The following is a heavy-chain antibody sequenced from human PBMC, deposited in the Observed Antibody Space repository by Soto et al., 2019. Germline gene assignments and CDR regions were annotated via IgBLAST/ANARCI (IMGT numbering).Heavy chain of an antibody. V-gene: IGHV3-9*01. D-gene: IGHD3-22*01. CDR3: AKDMRRERGITMIVVVITRHDAFDI. CDR1: GFTFDDYA. J-gene: IGHJ3*02. Sequence: QSGGSLRLSCAASGFTFDDYAMHWVRQAPGKGPEWVSGISWNSGSIGYADSVKGRFTISRDNAKNSLYLQMNSLRAEDTALYYCAKDMRRERGITMIVVVITRHDAFDIWGQGTMVTVSS. CDR2: ISWNSGSI.